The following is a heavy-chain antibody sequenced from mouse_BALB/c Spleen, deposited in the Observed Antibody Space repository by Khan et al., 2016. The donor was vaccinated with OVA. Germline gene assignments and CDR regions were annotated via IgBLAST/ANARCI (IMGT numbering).Heavy chain of an antibody. Sequence: EVELVESGGGLVQPGGSMKLSCVASGFTFSNYWMHWVRQSPEKGLEWVAEIRLKSDDYVTHSAVSVKGRFTISRDDPKSSVYLQMNKLRAEDTGIYYCWIRIWGQGTTLTVSS. CDR1: GFTFSNYW. CDR2: IRLKSDDYVT. CDR3: WIRI. V-gene: IGHV6-6*02. J-gene: IGHJ2*01. D-gene: IGHD1-1*01.